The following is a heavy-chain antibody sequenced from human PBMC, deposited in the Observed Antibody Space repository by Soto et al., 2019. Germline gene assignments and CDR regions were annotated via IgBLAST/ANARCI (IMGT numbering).Heavy chain of an antibody. V-gene: IGHV3-48*02. D-gene: IGHD6-19*01. CDR1: GFTFRSYS. CDR3: GRDEQWLENQPRLGWFKP. Sequence: PGGSLRLSCAASGFTFRSYSMNWVRQAPGKVLELVSYISSSSITIYYADCVKGRFTISRDNAKNSLYLQMNSLRDEDTAVYYRGRDEQWLENQPRLGWFKPWGQGSLVNVSS. J-gene: IGHJ5*01. CDR2: ISSSSITI.